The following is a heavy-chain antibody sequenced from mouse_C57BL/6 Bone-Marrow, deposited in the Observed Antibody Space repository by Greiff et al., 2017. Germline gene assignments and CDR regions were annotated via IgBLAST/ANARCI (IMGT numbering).Heavy chain of an antibody. J-gene: IGHJ2*01. CDR2: IYPSDSEN. V-gene: IGHV1-61*01. CDR1: GYTFTSYW. CDR3: ARGGRLVYFDY. Sequence: QVQLQQPGAELVRPGSSVKLSCKASGYTFTSYWMDWVKQRPGQGLEWIGNIYPSDSENQNNQKFKDKATLTVAKSSSTAYMQLSILTSEDTAFYYCARGGRLVYFDYWGQGTTLTVSS. D-gene: IGHD3-3*01.